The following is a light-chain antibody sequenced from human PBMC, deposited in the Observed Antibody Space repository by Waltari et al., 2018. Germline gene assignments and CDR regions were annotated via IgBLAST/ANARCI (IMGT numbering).Light chain of an antibody. CDR3: QQSYSTWYT. Sequence: DIQMTQSPSSLSASVGDSFTITCRATDNINNYLNWYQQKEGKAPKLLISGASTLQSEVPSRFSGSGSGTHFTLTISGLKPEDFATYFCQQSYSTWYTFGPGTRLDIK. V-gene: IGKV1-39*01. CDR2: GAS. J-gene: IGKJ2*01. CDR1: DNINNY.